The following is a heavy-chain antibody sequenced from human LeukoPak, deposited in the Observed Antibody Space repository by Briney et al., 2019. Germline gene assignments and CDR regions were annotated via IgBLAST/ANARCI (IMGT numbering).Heavy chain of an antibody. CDR2: IKQDGSEK. CDR3: ARGRYSSSWYDY. CDR1: GFIYSSYW. V-gene: IGHV3-7*05. Sequence: TGGSLRLSCAASGFIYSSYWMSWVRQAPGKGLEWVANIKQDGSEKSHVDSVEGRFTISRENAKNSLYLQMNSLRAEDTAVYYCARGRYSSSWYDYWGQGTLVTVSS. J-gene: IGHJ4*02. D-gene: IGHD6-13*01.